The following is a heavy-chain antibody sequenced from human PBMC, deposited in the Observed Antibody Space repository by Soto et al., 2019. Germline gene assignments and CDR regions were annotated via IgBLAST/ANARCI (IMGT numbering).Heavy chain of an antibody. CDR3: ARDRGSGWFVY. J-gene: IGHJ4*02. D-gene: IGHD6-19*01. CDR2: ISAYNGNT. CDR1: GYTFTSYG. Sequence: ASVKVSCKASGYTFTSYGISWVRQAPGQGLEWMGWISAYNGNTNYAQKFQARVTMTTDTSTGTAYMELRSLRSDDTAVYYCARDRGSGWFVYWGQGTLVTVSS. V-gene: IGHV1-18*01.